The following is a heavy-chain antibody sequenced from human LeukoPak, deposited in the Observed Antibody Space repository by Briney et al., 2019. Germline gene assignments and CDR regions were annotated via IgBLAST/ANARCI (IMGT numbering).Heavy chain of an antibody. J-gene: IGHJ4*02. D-gene: IGHD1-26*01. CDR2: ISYDGSNK. CDR1: GFTFSSYA. CDR3: ARVKGDGAHFDY. V-gene: IGHV3-30*04. Sequence: GGSLRLSCAASGFTFSSYAMHWVRQAPGKGLEWVAVISYDGSNKYYADSVKGRFTISRDNSKNTLYLQMNSLRAEDTALYHCARVKGDGAHFDYWGQGTLVTVSS.